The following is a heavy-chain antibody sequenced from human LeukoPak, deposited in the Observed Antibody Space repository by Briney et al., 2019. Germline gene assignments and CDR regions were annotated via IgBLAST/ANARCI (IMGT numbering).Heavy chain of an antibody. CDR3: AKGDFTMIVDRFDS. D-gene: IGHD3-22*01. CDR2: ISWSGDSI. V-gene: IGHV3-9*01. J-gene: IGHJ4*02. Sequence: PGGSLRLSCAASGFTFSNFPMAWVRQAPGKGLEWVSGISWSGDSIVYADSVKGRFTISRYNTKNSLYLQMNSLRAEDTALYYCAKGDFTMIVDRFDSWGQGTLVTVSS. CDR1: GFTFSNFP.